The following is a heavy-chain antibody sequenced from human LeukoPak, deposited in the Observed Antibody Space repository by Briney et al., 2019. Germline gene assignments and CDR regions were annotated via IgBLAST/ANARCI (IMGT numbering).Heavy chain of an antibody. CDR3: ARDYYYDSRQFDY. V-gene: IGHV3-74*01. CDR1: GFTFSSYW. Sequence: PGGSLTLSCAASGFTFSSYWMHWVRQAPGKGLVWVSRINSDGSSTSYADSVKGRFTISRDNAKNTLYLQMNSLRAEDTAVYYCARDYYYDSRQFDYWGQGTLVTVSS. D-gene: IGHD3-22*01. CDR2: INSDGSST. J-gene: IGHJ4*02.